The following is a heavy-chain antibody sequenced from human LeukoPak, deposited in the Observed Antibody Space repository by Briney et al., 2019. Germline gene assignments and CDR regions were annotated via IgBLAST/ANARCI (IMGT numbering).Heavy chain of an antibody. D-gene: IGHD6-13*01. CDR1: GYGFTNYD. J-gene: IGHJ5*01. V-gene: IGHV1-8*01. CDR2: MDPKSGDT. Sequence: ASVKVSCKASGYGFTNYDINWVRQATGQGLEWMGCMDPKSGDTTYAQKFKGKVTMTRDTSISTAYMVLSSLSSDDTAVYYCARNLGRSMWYIWFDSWGQGTLVTVSS. CDR3: ARNLGRSMWYIWFDS.